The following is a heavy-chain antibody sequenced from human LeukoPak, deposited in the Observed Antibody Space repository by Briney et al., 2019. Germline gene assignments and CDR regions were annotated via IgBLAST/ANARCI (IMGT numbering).Heavy chain of an antibody. Sequence: GASVKVSCKASGYTFTSYYMHWVRQAPGQGLEWTGIINPSGGSTSYAQKFQGRVTMTRDTSTSTVYMELSSLRSEDTAVYYCARVGSPTLYSSGWYSVDYWGQGTLVTVSS. V-gene: IGHV1-46*01. CDR1: GYTFTSYY. D-gene: IGHD6-19*01. CDR2: INPSGGST. CDR3: ARVGSPTLYSSGWYSVDY. J-gene: IGHJ4*02.